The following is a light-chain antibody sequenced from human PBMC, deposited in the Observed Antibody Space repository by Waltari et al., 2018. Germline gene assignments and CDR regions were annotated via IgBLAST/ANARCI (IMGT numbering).Light chain of an antibody. J-gene: IGKJ2*01. V-gene: IGKV4-1*01. Sequence: DFVMTQSPDSLAVSLGERATINCKSSQSLLWTSNNRNYLAWYQRKPGQPPKLLMTWASIRQSGVPDRVSGSGSGTDFALIISSVQAEDVAVYYCQHYSNTPYTFGQGTKLEIK. CDR1: QSLLWTSNNRNY. CDR2: WAS. CDR3: QHYSNTPYT.